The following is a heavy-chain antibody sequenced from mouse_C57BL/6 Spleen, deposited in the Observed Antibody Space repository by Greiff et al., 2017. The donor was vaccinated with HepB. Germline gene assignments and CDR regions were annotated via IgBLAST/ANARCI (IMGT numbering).Heavy chain of an antibody. J-gene: IGHJ2*01. CDR1: GYSFTSYY. Sequence: VKLQESGPELVKPGASVKISCKASGYSFTSYYIHWVKQRPGQGLEWIGWIYPGSGNTKYNEKFKGKATLTADTSSSTAYMQLSSLTSEDSAVYYCATGPNFDYWGQGTTLTVSS. D-gene: IGHD6-5*01. CDR3: ATGPNFDY. CDR2: IYPGSGNT. V-gene: IGHV1-66*01.